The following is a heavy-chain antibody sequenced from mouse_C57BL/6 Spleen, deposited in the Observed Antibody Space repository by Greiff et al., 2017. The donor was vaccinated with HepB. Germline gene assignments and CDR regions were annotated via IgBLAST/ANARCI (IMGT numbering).Heavy chain of an antibody. CDR1: GYSITSGYY. CDR3: ARDRGY. CDR2: ISYDGSN. V-gene: IGHV3-6*01. Sequence: VQLVESGPGLVKPSQSLSLTCSVTGYSITSGYYWNWIRQFPGNKLEWMGYISYDGSNNYNPSLKNRISITRDTSKNQFFLKFNSVTTEDTATYYCARDRGYWGQGTSVTVSS. J-gene: IGHJ4*01.